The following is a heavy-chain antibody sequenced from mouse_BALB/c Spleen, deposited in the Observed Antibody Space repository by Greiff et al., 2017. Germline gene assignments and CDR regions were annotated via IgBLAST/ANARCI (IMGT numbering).Heavy chain of an antibody. CDR2: ISSGGSYT. J-gene: IGHJ4*01. CDR1: GFTFSSYT. Sequence: EVMLVESGGGLVKPGGSLKLSCAASGFTFSSYTMSWVRQTPEKRLEWVATISSGGSYTYYPDSVKGRFTISKDNAKNTLYLQMSSLKSEDTAMYYCARDTTDYAMDYWGQGTSVTVSS. V-gene: IGHV5-6-4*01. CDR3: ARDTTDYAMDY. D-gene: IGHD1-1*01.